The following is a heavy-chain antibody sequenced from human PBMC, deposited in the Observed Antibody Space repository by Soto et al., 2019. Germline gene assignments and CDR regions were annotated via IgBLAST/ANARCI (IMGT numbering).Heavy chain of an antibody. CDR1: GYNSADFG. J-gene: IGHJ5*01. D-gene: IGHD2-2*01. V-gene: IGHV1-18*04. Sequence: ASVKVSCKASGYNSADFGISWVRQAPGQGLEWMGWVSGNNGASNPAPKVQGRITMTLDTSTGVSYMALRSLRSDDTAIYYCVRDQKYFRVNGNWFDSWGQGTLVTVSS. CDR2: VSGNNGAS. CDR3: VRDQKYFRVNGNWFDS.